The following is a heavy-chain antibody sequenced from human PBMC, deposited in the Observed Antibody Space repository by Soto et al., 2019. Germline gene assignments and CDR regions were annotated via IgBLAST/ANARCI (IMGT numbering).Heavy chain of an antibody. CDR2: IYPGDSDT. V-gene: IGHV5-51*01. J-gene: IGHJ3*01. D-gene: IGHD3-10*01. CDR3: ARLPGVRGVFDGFNV. CDR1: GYSFAGYW. Sequence: PGESLKISCKGSGYSFAGYWIGWVRQMPGKVLDWMGVIYPGDSDTRYSPSFHGQVTISADKSISTAYLQWSSLKASDTAMYFCARLPGVRGVFDGFNVWGQGTMVTVSS.